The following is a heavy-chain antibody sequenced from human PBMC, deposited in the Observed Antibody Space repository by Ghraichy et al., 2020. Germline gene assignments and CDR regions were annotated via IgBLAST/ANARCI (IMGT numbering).Heavy chain of an antibody. CDR2: IYIGSST. CDR3: ARDASELGEVHFDI. CDR1: GFTVSSNY. V-gene: IGHV3-66*02. J-gene: IGHJ3*02. Sequence: GGSLRLSCAASGFTVSSNYMMWVRQAPGKGLEWVSVIYIGSSTDYADSVKGRFTISRDNSQNTLYLQMNSLRVEDTAVYYCARDASELGEVHFDIWGQGTMVTVSS. D-gene: IGHD1-7*01.